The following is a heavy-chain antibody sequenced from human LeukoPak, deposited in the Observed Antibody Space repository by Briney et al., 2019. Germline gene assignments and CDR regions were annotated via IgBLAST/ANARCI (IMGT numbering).Heavy chain of an antibody. CDR2: ISSNGGST. CDR1: GFTFSSYA. Sequence: PGGSLRLSCAASGFTFSSYAMHWVRQAPGKGLEYVSAISSNGGSTYYANSVKGRFTISRDNSKNTLYLQMGSLRAEDMAVYYCARDGTSGLYYDILTAAEAFDIWGQGTMVTVSS. V-gene: IGHV3-64*01. CDR3: ARDGTSGLYYDILTAAEAFDI. J-gene: IGHJ3*02. D-gene: IGHD3-9*01.